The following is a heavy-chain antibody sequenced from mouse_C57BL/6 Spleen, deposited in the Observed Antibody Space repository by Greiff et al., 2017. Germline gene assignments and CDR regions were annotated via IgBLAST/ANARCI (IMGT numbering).Heavy chain of an antibody. V-gene: IGHV5-4*01. CDR3: ARDSTARYYFDY. D-gene: IGHD3-1*01. Sequence: EVMLVESGGGLVKPGGSLKLSCAASGFTFSSYAMSWVRQTPEKRLEWVATISDGGSYTYYPDNVKGRFTISRDNAKNNLYLQMSHLKSYDTAMYYCARDSTARYYFDYWGQGTPLTVSA. CDR1: GFTFSSYA. J-gene: IGHJ2*01. CDR2: ISDGGSYT.